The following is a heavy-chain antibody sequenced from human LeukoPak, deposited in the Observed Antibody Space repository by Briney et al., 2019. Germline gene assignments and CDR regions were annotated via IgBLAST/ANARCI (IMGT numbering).Heavy chain of an antibody. V-gene: IGHV1-18*01. D-gene: IGHD4-11*01. Sequence: ASVKVSCKASGYTFTSYGISWVRQAPGQGIEWMGWISAYNGDTNYAQKFQGRVSMTTDTSTYTAYMELRSLRSDDTAVYYCARERNYGNYYFDFWGQGTLVTVSS. CDR3: ARERNYGNYYFDF. CDR2: ISAYNGDT. CDR1: GYTFTSYG. J-gene: IGHJ4*02.